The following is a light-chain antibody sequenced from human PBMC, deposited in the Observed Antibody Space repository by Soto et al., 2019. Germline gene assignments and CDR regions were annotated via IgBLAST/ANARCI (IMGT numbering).Light chain of an antibody. CDR1: SSDVGSSDI. Sequence: QSALTQPASMSGSPGQSITISCTGTSSDVGSSDIVSWYQQHPGKAPKLMIYEVSKRPSGVSNRFSGSKSGNTAFLTVSGLQPEDDAHYYCCSYTGSPYVFGAGTKLTVL. J-gene: IGLJ1*01. V-gene: IGLV2-23*02. CDR2: EVS. CDR3: CSYTGSPYV.